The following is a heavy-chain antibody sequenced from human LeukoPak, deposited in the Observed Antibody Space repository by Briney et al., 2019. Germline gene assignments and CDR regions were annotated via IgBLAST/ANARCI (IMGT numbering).Heavy chain of an antibody. D-gene: IGHD3-22*01. CDR1: GYTFTSTD. CDR2: MNPNSGNT. CDR3: ARGREYSSGPGFDY. V-gene: IGHV1-8*01. Sequence: ASVKVSCKASGYTFTSTDINWVRQATGQGLEWTGWMNPNSGNTGYAQKFQGRVTMTRNTSINTAYMELSSLRSEDTAVYYCARGREYSSGPGFDYRAQGTLVTVSS. J-gene: IGHJ4*02.